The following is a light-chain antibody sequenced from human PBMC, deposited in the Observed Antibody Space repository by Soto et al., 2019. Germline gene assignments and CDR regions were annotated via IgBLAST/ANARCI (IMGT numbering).Light chain of an antibody. V-gene: IGLV2-8*01. J-gene: IGLJ2*01. CDR2: EVS. CDR1: SGDVGGYNY. CDR3: SSYAASNNLGV. Sequence: QSALTQPPSASGSPGHSFTISCIGTSGDVGGYNYVSWYQQHPGKAPKLMIYEVSKRPSGVPDRFSGSKSGNTASLTVSGLQAEDEADYYCSSYAASNNLGVFGGGTKVTVL.